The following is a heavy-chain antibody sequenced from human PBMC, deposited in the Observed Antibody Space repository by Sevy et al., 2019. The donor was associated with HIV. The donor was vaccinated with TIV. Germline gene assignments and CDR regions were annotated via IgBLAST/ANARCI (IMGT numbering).Heavy chain of an antibody. CDR3: AKNRPPGGSYFSRHAMDV. J-gene: IGHJ6*02. V-gene: IGHV3-30*18. CDR1: GFTFSTYD. D-gene: IGHD3-16*01. Sequence: GGSLRLSCAASGFTFSTYDILWVRQAPGKGLEWVAIISYDGNYREYADSVRGRFSMSRDNSKNTVYLQMNGLSIEDTAVYYCAKNRPPGGSYFSRHAMDVWGRGTTVTVSS. CDR2: ISYDGNYR.